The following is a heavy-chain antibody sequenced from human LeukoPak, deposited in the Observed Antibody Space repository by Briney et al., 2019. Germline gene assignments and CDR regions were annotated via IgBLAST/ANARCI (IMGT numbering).Heavy chain of an antibody. CDR1: GYTFTGYY. CDR2: INPNSGGT. CDR3: ARAHDTEGYFDY. D-gene: IGHD3-22*01. J-gene: IGHJ4*02. Sequence: ASVKVSCKASGYTFTGYYMHWVRQAPGQGLEWMGWINPNSGGTNYAQKFQGRVTMTRDTSISTAYMELSRLRSDDTAVYYCARAHDTEGYFDYWGQGSLVTVSS. V-gene: IGHV1-2*02.